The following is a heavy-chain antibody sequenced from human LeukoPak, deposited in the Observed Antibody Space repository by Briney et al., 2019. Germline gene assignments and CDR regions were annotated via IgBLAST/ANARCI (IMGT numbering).Heavy chain of an antibody. Sequence: SETLSLTCAVYGGSSSGYYWSWIRQPPGKGLEWIGEINHSGSTNYNPSLKSRVTISVDTSKNQFSLKLSSVTAADTAVYYCARELSYNWNPKRYYFDNWGQGTLVTVSS. D-gene: IGHD1-1*01. CDR1: GGSSSGYY. V-gene: IGHV4-34*01. CDR2: INHSGST. CDR3: ARELSYNWNPKRYYFDN. J-gene: IGHJ4*02.